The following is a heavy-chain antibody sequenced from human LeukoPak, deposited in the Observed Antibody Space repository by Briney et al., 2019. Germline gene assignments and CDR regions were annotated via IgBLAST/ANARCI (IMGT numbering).Heavy chain of an antibody. J-gene: IGHJ4*02. D-gene: IGHD3-3*01. V-gene: IGHV3-66*01. CDR1: GLTVSSTY. CDR2: IYSGGST. Sequence: GGSLRLSCAASGLTVSSTYMSCVRQTPGKGLEWVSVIYSGGSTYYADSVKGRFTISRDNSKNTLYLQMNSLRAEDTAVYYCARVLLEWYFDYWGQGTLVTVSS. CDR3: ARVLLEWYFDY.